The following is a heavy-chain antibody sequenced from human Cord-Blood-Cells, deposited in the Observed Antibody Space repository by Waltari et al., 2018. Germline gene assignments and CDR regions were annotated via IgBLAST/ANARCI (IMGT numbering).Heavy chain of an antibody. CDR2: IYYSGST. CDR3: ARGTSGSYYYYYYYGMDV. Sequence: QVQLQESGPGLVKPSQTLSLTCTVSGGSISSGDYYWSWIRQPPGKGLEWIGYIYYSGSTYYNPSLKSRVTISVDTSKNQFSLKLSSVTAADTAVYYCARGTSGSYYYYYYYGMDVWGQGTTVTVSS. J-gene: IGHJ6*02. D-gene: IGHD3-10*01. CDR1: GGSISSGDYY. V-gene: IGHV4-30-4*01.